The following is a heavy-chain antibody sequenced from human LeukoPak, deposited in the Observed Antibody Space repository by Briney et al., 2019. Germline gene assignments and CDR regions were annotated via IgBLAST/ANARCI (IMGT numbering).Heavy chain of an antibody. J-gene: IGHJ6*03. CDR2: IYYSGST. V-gene: IGHV4-39*07. D-gene: IGHD1-14*01. CDR3: ARAYPQVYLYYYYYMDV. Sequence: WIREPPGKWMERIGSIYYSGSTYYNPSLKSRVTIPVDTSKNQFSLKLSSVTAADTAVYYCARAYPQVYLYYYYYMDVWGKWTTVTVSS.